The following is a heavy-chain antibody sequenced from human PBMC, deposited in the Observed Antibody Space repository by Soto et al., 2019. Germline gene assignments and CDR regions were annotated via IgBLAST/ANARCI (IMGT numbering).Heavy chain of an antibody. CDR2: IVNDGSDR. CDR3: ARDDDYEANGLDY. D-gene: IGHD4-17*01. J-gene: IGHJ4*02. CDR1: GFTFSRYG. V-gene: IGHV3-33*01. Sequence: PGGSLRLSGVGAGFTFSRYGMHWLRQAPGEGLEWMAVIVNDGSDRDYAASVAGRFTISRDNSKNTLYLQMDNLGVDDTAMYYCARDDDYEANGLDYWGQGTLVTVS.